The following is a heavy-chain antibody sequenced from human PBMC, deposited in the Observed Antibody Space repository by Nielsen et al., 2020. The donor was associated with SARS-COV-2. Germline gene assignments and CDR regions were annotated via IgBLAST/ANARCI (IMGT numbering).Heavy chain of an antibody. CDR1: GFTFSSYW. J-gene: IGHJ4*02. V-gene: IGHV3-7*01. CDR2: IKQDGSEK. Sequence: GESLKISCAASGFTFSSYWMSWVRQAPGKGLEWVANIKQDGSEKYYVDSVKGRFTISRDNAKNSLYLQMNSLRAEDTAVYYCATNSSSWGGFDYWGQGTLVTVSS. CDR3: ATNSSSWGGFDY. D-gene: IGHD6-13*01.